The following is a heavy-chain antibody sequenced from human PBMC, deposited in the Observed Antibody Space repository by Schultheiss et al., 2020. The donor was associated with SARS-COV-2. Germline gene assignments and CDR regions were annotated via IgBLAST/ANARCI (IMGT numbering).Heavy chain of an antibody. Sequence: GESLKISCAASGFTFSSYSMNWVRQAPGKGLEWVSSISSSSSYIYYADSVKGRFTISRDNAKNSLYLQMNSLRAEDTAVYYCARDLSITMVRGDIWGQGTTVTVSS. V-gene: IGHV3-21*01. CDR2: ISSSSSYI. D-gene: IGHD3-10*01. J-gene: IGHJ6*02. CDR1: GFTFSSYS. CDR3: ARDLSITMVRGDI.